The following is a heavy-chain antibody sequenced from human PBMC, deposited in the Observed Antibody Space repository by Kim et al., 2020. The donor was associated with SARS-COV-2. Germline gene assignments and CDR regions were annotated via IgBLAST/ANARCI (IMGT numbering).Heavy chain of an antibody. V-gene: IGHV4-4*02. CDR2: ST. J-gene: IGHJ4*02. Sequence: STNYTPALKGRVTIAVDKSKNQFSLKLSSVTAADTAVYYCARIETGGFEYWGQGTLVTVSS. D-gene: IGHD7-27*01. CDR3: ARIETGGFEY.